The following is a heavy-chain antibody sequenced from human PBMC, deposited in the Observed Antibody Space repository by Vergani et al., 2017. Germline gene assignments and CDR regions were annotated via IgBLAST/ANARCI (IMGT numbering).Heavy chain of an antibody. CDR1: GFTFTSSA. CDR2: IVVGSGNT. V-gene: IGHV1-58*01. D-gene: IGHD3-10*01. CDR3: ARVGSNYVMDV. Sequence: QMQLVQSGPEVKKPGTSVKVSCKASGFTFTSSAVQWVRQARGQRLEWIGWIVVGSGNTNYAQKFQERVTITRDMSTSTAYMELSSLRSEDTAVYYCARVGSNYVMDVWGQGTTVTVSS. J-gene: IGHJ6*02.